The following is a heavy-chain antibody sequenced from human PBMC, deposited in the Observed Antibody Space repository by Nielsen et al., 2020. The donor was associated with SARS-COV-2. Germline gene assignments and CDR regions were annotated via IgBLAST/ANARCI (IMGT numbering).Heavy chain of an antibody. Sequence: SETLSLTCAVYGGSFSGYYWSWIRQPPGKGLEWIGEIDHSGSTNYNPSLKSRVTISVDTSKNQFSLRLSSVTAADTAVYYCARGFDPWGQGTLVTVSS. CDR1: GGSFSGYY. CDR2: IDHSGST. V-gene: IGHV4-34*01. J-gene: IGHJ5*02. CDR3: ARGFDP.